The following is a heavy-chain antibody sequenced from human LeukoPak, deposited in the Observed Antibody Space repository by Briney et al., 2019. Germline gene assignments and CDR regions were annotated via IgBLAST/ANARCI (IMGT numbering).Heavy chain of an antibody. CDR1: GGSISSYY. D-gene: IGHD4-23*01. V-gene: IGHV4-4*07. Sequence: PSETLSLTCTVSGGSISSYYWSWIRQPAGKGLEWSVHIYTTGSTNYNHSLKSRVTMSVDTSKNQFSLKLTSLAAADPAVYYCARPAYGGGPDAFDIWGQGTMVTVSS. CDR3: ARPAYGGGPDAFDI. J-gene: IGHJ3*02. CDR2: IYTTGST.